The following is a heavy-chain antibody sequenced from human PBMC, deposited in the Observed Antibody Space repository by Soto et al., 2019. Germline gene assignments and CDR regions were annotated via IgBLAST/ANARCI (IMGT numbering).Heavy chain of an antibody. Sequence: GGSLRLSCTGSGFIFGDYAITWFRRTPGKGLECVGFIRSERYGGTADYAASVRGRFTISRDDSKSVAYLQMNSLNSEDTGVYYCTILPLNRRGYPFDCWCQATLVTVSS. J-gene: IGHJ4*02. CDR3: TILPLNRRGYPFDC. V-gene: IGHV3-49*03. CDR2: IRSERYGGTA. D-gene: IGHD3-22*01. CDR1: GFIFGDYA.